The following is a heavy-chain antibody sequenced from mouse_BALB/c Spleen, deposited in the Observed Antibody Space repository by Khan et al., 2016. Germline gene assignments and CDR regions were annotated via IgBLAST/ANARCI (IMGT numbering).Heavy chain of an antibody. Sequence: QIQLVQSGPELKKPGETVKISCKASGYTFTNYGMNWVKQAPGKGLKWMGWMNTYTGEPTYADDFKGRFAFSLKTSARTAYLQINNLKNEDTATYFCARDYDYDGDWYFDVWGAATTVTVSS. CDR2: MNTYTGEP. V-gene: IGHV9-3-1*01. CDR1: GYTFTNYG. J-gene: IGHJ1*01. D-gene: IGHD2-4*01. CDR3: ARDYDYDGDWYFDV.